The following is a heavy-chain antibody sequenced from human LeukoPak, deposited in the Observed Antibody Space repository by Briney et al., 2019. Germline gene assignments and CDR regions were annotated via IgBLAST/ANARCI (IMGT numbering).Heavy chain of an antibody. V-gene: IGHV1-2*02. CDR3: ARDLLGGATEEGWFDP. D-gene: IGHD1-26*01. CDR2: INPNSGGT. CDR1: GYTFTGYY. Sequence: VASVKVSCKASGYTFTGYYMHWVRQAPRQGLEWMGWINPNSGGTNYAQKFQGRVTMTRDTSISTAYMELSRLRSDDTAVYYCARDLLGGATEEGWFDPWGQGTLVTVSS. J-gene: IGHJ5*02.